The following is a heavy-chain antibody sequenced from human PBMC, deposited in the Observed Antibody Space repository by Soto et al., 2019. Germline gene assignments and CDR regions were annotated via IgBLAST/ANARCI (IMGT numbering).Heavy chain of an antibody. CDR2: ISYDGSNK. V-gene: IGHV3-30-3*01. CDR1: GFTFSSYA. CDR3: ARDIAVATYSFDY. J-gene: IGHJ4*02. D-gene: IGHD6-19*01. Sequence: QVQLVESGGGVVQPGRSLRLSCAASGFTFSSYAMHWVRQAPGKGLEWVAVISYDGSNKYYADSVKGRFTISRDNSKNTLYLQMNSLRAEDTAVYYCARDIAVATYSFDYWGQGTLVTVSS.